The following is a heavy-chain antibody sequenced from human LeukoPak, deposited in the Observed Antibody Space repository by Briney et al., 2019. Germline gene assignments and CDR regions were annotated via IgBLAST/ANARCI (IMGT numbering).Heavy chain of an antibody. D-gene: IGHD3-22*01. V-gene: IGHV3-33*01. CDR3: ARDQGYDSRFVPAVY. J-gene: IGHJ4*02. CDR2: IWYDGSNK. Sequence: HPGRSLRLSCAASGFTFSSYGMHWVRQAPGKGLEWVAVIWYDGSNKYYADSVKGRFTISRDNSKNTLYLQMNSLRAEDTAVYYCARDQGYDSRFVPAVYWGQGTLVTVSS. CDR1: GFTFSSYG.